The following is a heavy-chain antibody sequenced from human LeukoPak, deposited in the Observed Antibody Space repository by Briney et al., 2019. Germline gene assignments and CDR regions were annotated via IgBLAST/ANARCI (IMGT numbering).Heavy chain of an antibody. CDR3: ARVVLGYCSSTSCYADDAFDI. D-gene: IGHD2-2*01. CDR2: ISSSSSYI. Sequence: PGGSLRLSCAASGFTFSNYGMSWVRQAPGKGLEWVSSISSSSSYIYYADSVKGRFTISRDNTKNSLYLQMNSLRAEDTAVYYCARVVLGYCSSTSCYADDAFDIWGQGTMVTVSS. J-gene: IGHJ3*02. CDR1: GFTFSNYG. V-gene: IGHV3-21*01.